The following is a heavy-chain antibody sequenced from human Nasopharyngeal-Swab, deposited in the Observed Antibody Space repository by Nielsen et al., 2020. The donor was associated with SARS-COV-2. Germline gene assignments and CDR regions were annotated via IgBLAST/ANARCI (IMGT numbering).Heavy chain of an antibody. Sequence: ASVKVSCKASGYTFTRNYIHWLRQAPGQGLEWMGIINPGGDYTNYAQKFQGRVTGTKDTSTSTVYMELSSLRSEDTAVYYCAGDHSSSSSWWFDPWGQGTLVTVSS. CDR2: INPGGDYT. CDR1: GYTFTRNY. V-gene: IGHV1-46*01. CDR3: AGDHSSSSSWWFDP. J-gene: IGHJ5*02. D-gene: IGHD6-6*01.